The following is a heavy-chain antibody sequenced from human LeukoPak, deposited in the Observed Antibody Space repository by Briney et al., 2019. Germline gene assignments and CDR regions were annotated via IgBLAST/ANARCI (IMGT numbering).Heavy chain of an antibody. D-gene: IGHD6-19*01. V-gene: IGHV1-2*02. CDR1: GYTFTDYY. Sequence: ASVKASCKASGYTFTDYYMHWVRQAPGQGLEWMGWINPNSGGTKYTQKFQGRVTMTRDTSISTAYMELSRLRSDDTAVYYCATRFPGIAVAGNFDYWGQGTLVTVSS. CDR2: INPNSGGT. J-gene: IGHJ4*02. CDR3: ATRFPGIAVAGNFDY.